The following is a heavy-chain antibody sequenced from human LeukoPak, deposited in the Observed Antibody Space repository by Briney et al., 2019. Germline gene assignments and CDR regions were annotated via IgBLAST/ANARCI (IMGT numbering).Heavy chain of an antibody. V-gene: IGHV3-9*03. CDR2: ISWNSGSI. CDR3: AKGVGDSSGPGGL. Sequence: GGSLRLSCVASGFTFEDYAMHWVRQTPGEGLEWVAGISWNSGSINYADSVKGRFTISRDNAKNSLYLQMNSLRRDDMALYYCAKGVGDSSGPGGLWGQGTLVTVSS. J-gene: IGHJ4*02. CDR1: GFTFEDYA. D-gene: IGHD3-22*01.